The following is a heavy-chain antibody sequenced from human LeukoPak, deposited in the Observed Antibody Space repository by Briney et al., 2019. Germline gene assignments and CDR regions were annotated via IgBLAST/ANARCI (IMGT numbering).Heavy chain of an antibody. Sequence: ASVKVSCKASGGTFRSYAISWVRQAPGQGLEWMGGLIPIFGTANYAQKFQGRVTITTDESTSTAYMELSSLRSEDTAVYYCASRGPNCSSTSCYMELNYWGQGTLVTVSS. CDR1: GGTFRSYA. J-gene: IGHJ4*02. CDR3: ASRGPNCSSTSCYMELNY. CDR2: LIPIFGTA. V-gene: IGHV1-69*05. D-gene: IGHD2-2*02.